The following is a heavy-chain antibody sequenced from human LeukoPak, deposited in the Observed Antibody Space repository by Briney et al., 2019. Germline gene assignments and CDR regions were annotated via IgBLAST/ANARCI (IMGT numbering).Heavy chain of an antibody. J-gene: IGHJ3*02. CDR1: GFTFSNYW. V-gene: IGHV3-74*01. CDR3: ARRGAVTYAFDI. CDR2: INSDGSSP. D-gene: IGHD4-17*01. Sequence: GGSLRLSCAPSGFTFSNYWMNWVRQAPGKGLVWVSRINSDGSSPNYADSVKGRFTISRDNAKNTLYLQMNSLRAEDTAVYYCARRGAVTYAFDIWGQGTMVTVSS.